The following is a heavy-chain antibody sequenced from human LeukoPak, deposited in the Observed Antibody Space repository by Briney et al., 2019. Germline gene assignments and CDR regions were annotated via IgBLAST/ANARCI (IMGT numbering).Heavy chain of an antibody. V-gene: IGHV3-9*01. CDR1: GFTFDDYA. Sequence: PGGSLRLSCAASGFTFDDYAMHWVRQAPGKGLEWVSGISWNSGSIGYADSVKGRFTISRDNAKNSLYLQMNSLRGEDTAVYYCAKAKAVTSAWYDAAFDIWGQGTMVTVSS. J-gene: IGHJ3*02. CDR2: ISWNSGSI. CDR3: AKAKAVTSAWYDAAFDI. D-gene: IGHD6-19*01.